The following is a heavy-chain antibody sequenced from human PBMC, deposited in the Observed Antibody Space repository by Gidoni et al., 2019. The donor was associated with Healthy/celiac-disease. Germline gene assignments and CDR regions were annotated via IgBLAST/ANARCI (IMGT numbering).Heavy chain of an antibody. CDR2: ISYDGSNK. Sequence: QVQLVESGGGVVQPGRSLRLSCAASGFTFSSYGMHWVRQAPGKGLEWVAVISYDGSNKYYADSVKGRFTISRDNSKNTLYLQMNSLRAEDTAVYYCAKLLLGVPEGFGELDYYGMDVWGQGTTVTVSS. J-gene: IGHJ6*02. D-gene: IGHD3-10*01. CDR3: AKLLLGVPEGFGELDYYGMDV. V-gene: IGHV3-30*18. CDR1: GFTFSSYG.